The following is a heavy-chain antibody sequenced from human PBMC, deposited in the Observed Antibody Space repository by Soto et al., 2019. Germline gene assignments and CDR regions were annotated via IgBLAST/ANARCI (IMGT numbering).Heavy chain of an antibody. CDR1: GFPFWHYG. D-gene: IGHD6-19*01. Sequence: QVQLVESGGGAVQSGRSLRLSCVGSGFPFWHYGMHWVRQAPGKGLEWVAVIWSDGKKESYADFVKGRFAISRDNFKDTLYLQMNSLRAEDTAVYYCARDRDGGWFHMDVWGQGTTVTVSS. V-gene: IGHV3-33*01. J-gene: IGHJ6*02. CDR3: ARDRDGGWFHMDV. CDR2: IWSDGKKE.